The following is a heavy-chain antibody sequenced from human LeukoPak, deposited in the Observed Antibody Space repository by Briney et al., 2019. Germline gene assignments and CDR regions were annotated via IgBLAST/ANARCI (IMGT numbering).Heavy chain of an antibody. V-gene: IGHV3-23*01. J-gene: IGHJ4*02. D-gene: IGHD2-15*01. CDR1: GFTFSSYG. Sequence: PGGSLRLSCAASGFTFSSYGMTWVRQAPGKGLEWVSSFTASGGSTYYADSVKGRFTISRDNSRNTLYLQMNTLRAEDTAVYYCAKDGLYCSGRTCYFDYWGQGTLVTVSS. CDR3: AKDGLYCSGRTCYFDY. CDR2: FTASGGST.